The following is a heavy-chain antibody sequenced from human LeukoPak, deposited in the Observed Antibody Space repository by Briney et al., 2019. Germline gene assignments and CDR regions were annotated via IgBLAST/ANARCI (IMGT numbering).Heavy chain of an antibody. J-gene: IGHJ6*04. V-gene: IGHV3-48*03. CDR1: GITFSNYE. CDR3: AELGITMIGGV. CDR2: ISDSGSFI. D-gene: IGHD3-10*02. Sequence: GGSLRLSCATSGITFSNYEMTWVRQAPGKGLEWISYISDSGSFIDYADSVKGRFTISRDNAKSSLYLQMNSLRVDDTAVYYCAELGITMIGGVWGKGTTVTISS.